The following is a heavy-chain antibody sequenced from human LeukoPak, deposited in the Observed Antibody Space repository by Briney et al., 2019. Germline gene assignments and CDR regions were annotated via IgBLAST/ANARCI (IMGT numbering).Heavy chain of an antibody. CDR2: ISAYNGNT. CDR3: ASSTYGDSNY. CDR1: GGTFSSYA. V-gene: IGHV1-18*01. Sequence: ASVKVSCKASGGTFSSYAISWLRQAPGQGLEWMGWISAYNGNTNYAQKLQGRVTMTTDTSTSTAYMELRSLRSDDTAVYYCASSTYGDSNYWGQGTLVTVSS. J-gene: IGHJ4*02. D-gene: IGHD4-17*01.